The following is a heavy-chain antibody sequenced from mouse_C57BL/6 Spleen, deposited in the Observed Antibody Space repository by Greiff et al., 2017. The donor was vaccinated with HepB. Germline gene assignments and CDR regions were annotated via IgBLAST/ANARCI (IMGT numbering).Heavy chain of an antibody. CDR1: GYTFTSYW. D-gene: IGHD3-2*02. Sequence: QVQLQQPGAELVKPGASVKMSCKASGYTFTSYWITWVKQRPGQGLEWIGDIYPGSGSTNYNEKFKSKATLTVDTSSSTAYMQLSSLTSEDSAVYYCARDSSAHYYAMDYWGQGTSVTVSS. J-gene: IGHJ4*01. CDR3: ARDSSAHYYAMDY. CDR2: IYPGSGST. V-gene: IGHV1-55*01.